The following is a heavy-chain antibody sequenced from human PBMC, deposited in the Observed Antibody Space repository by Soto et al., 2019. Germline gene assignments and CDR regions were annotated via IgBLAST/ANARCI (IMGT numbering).Heavy chain of an antibody. J-gene: IGHJ6*02. CDR1: GGTFSSYA. D-gene: IGHD1-1*01. CDR2: IIPIFGTA. Sequence: GASVKVSCKASGGTFSSYAISWVRQAPGQGLEWMGGIIPIFGTANYAQKFQGRVTITADESTSTAYMELSSLRSEDTAVYYCASSTQLERYYYYGMDVWGQGTTVTVSS. V-gene: IGHV1-69*13. CDR3: ASSTQLERYYYYGMDV.